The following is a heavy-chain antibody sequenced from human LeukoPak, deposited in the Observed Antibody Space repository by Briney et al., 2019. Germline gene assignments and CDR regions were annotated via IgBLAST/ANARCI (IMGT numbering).Heavy chain of an antibody. D-gene: IGHD2-15*01. V-gene: IGHV3-7*01. CDR2: IKQDGSEK. Sequence: GGSLRLSCAASGFTFSSYWMSWVRQAPGKGLEWVANIKQDGSEKYYVDSVKGRFTISRDNAKNSLYLQMNSLRAEDTAVYYCAREVVTDLYYYYYYYMDVWGKGTTVTVSS. CDR1: GFTFSSYW. J-gene: IGHJ6*03. CDR3: AREVVTDLYYYYYYYMDV.